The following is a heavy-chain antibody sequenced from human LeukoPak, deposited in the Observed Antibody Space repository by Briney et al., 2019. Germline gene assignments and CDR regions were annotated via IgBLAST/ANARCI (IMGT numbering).Heavy chain of an antibody. Sequence: GGSLRLSCTASGLTFSTSGFNWVRQAPGKELEWVASIGPTGSDRYHADSIKGRFTISRDNANNFLYLQMNSLRAEDTAVYYCATETNGRHYDYWGQGTLLTVSS. CDR2: IGPTGSDR. V-gene: IGHV3-21*06. CDR3: ATETNGRHYDY. D-gene: IGHD1-14*01. CDR1: GLTFSTSG. J-gene: IGHJ4*02.